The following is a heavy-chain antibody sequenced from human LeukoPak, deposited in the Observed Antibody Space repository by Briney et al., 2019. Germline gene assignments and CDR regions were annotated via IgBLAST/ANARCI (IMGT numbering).Heavy chain of an antibody. CDR3: ARVLVGAVDYYYYGMDV. D-gene: IGHD1-26*01. CDR1: GGSFSGYY. Sequence: PSETLSLTCAVYGGSFSGYYWSWIRQPPGKGLEWIGEINHSGSTNYNPSLKSRVTISVDTSKNQFSLKLSSVTAADTAVYYCARVLVGAVDYYYYGMDVWGQGTTVTVSS. CDR2: INHSGST. V-gene: IGHV4-34*01. J-gene: IGHJ6*02.